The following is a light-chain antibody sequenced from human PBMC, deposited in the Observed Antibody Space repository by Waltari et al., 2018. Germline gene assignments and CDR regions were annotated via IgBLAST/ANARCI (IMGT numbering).Light chain of an antibody. CDR3: CSYARQTTWV. V-gene: IGLV2-23*02. J-gene: IGLJ3*02. CDR2: AFS. Sequence: QSAPTQPASVSASPGQSITISCTGTNSDVGNYNLFPRYQQHPGRAPKLIIYAFSGRTSGVSNRFSGSKSASTASLTVSGIQAEDEADYYCCSYARQTTWVFGGETNLTVL. CDR1: NSDVGNYNL.